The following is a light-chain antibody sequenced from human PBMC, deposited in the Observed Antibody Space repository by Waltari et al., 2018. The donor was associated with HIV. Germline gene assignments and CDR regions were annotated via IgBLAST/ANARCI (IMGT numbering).Light chain of an antibody. V-gene: IGKV4-1*01. CDR3: QQYYDIPYT. J-gene: IGKJ2*01. CDR1: QSILFFSNNKNC. Sequence: DIVMTQSPDSLAVSVGERATINCKASQSILFFSNNKNCLAWFQQKPGQPPKLLIYWASTREIGVPDRFSGSESGTDFTLNISTLQAEDVGVYYCQQYYDIPYTFGQGTKLEIK. CDR2: WAS.